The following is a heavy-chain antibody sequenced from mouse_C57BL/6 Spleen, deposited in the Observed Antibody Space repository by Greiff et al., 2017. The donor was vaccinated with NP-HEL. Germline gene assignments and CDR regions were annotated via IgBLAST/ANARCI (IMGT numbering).Heavy chain of an antibody. V-gene: IGHV1-50*01. CDR3: ARAYGSSHY. CDR2: IDPSDSYT. Sequence: QLQQPGAELVKPGASVKLSCKASGYTFTSYWMQWVKQRPGQGLEWIGEIDPSDSYTNYNQKFKGKATLTVDTSSSTAYMQLSSLTSEDSAVYYCARAYGSSHYWGQGTTLTVSS. D-gene: IGHD1-1*01. J-gene: IGHJ2*01. CDR1: GYTFTSYW.